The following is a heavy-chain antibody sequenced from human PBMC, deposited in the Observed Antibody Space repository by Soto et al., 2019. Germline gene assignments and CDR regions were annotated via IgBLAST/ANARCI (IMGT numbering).Heavy chain of an antibody. Sequence: GGSLRLSCAASGFTFSSYGMHWVRQAPGKGLEWVAVISYDGSNKYYADSVKGRFTISRDNSKNTLYLQMNSLRAEDTAVYYCAKEGYGSGKAVDYYYYYGMDVWGQGTTVTVSS. CDR2: ISYDGSNK. V-gene: IGHV3-30*18. D-gene: IGHD3-10*01. CDR1: GFTFSSYG. J-gene: IGHJ6*02. CDR3: AKEGYGSGKAVDYYYYYGMDV.